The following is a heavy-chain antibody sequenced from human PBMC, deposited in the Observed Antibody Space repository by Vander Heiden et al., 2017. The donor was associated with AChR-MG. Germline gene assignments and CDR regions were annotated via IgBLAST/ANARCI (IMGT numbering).Heavy chain of an antibody. D-gene: IGHD6-19*01. J-gene: IGHJ6*02. CDR1: GFTFSSLA. V-gene: IGHV3-23*01. CDR3: AKYVGSSGWYDYYYGMDV. Sequence: EVQLLESGGGLVQPGGSLRLSCAASGFTFSSLAMSWVRQAPGKGLGWVSAIGGSGGSTYYADSVKGRFTISRDNSKNTLYLQMNSLRAEDTAVYYCAKYVGSSGWYDYYYGMDVWGQGTTVTVSS. CDR2: IGGSGGST.